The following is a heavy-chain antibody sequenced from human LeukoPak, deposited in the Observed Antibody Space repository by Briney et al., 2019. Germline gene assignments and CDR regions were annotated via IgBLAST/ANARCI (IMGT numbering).Heavy chain of an antibody. D-gene: IGHD2-21*02. CDR1: GYTFTSYG. CDR3: ARDPLAYCGGDCYHLMDFDH. Sequence: ASVKVSCKASGYTFTSYGISWVRQAPGQGLEWMGWISAYNGNTNYAQKLQGRVTMTTDTSTSTAYMELRSLRSDDTAVYYCARDPLAYCGGDCYHLMDFDHWGQGTLVTVSS. V-gene: IGHV1-18*01. CDR2: ISAYNGNT. J-gene: IGHJ4*02.